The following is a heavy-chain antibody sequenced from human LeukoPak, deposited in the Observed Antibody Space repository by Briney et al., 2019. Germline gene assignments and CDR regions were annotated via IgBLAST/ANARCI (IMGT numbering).Heavy chain of an antibody. CDR1: GSMFSNFG. J-gene: IGHJ3*02. CDR2: ISYIGSKN. CDR3: AKNLRRRYYFGSGSRGGTFYM. D-gene: IGHD3-10*01. Sequence: GRCLRLSCAAFGSMFSNFGTGWVRQAPDKGLEWEAVISYIGSKNYYANSVKDRSTIPRDNPKNTLCLKLNSVRAEHPAVNYCAKNLRRRYYFGSGSRGGTFYMGGQGTRVTVSS. V-gene: IGHV3-30*18.